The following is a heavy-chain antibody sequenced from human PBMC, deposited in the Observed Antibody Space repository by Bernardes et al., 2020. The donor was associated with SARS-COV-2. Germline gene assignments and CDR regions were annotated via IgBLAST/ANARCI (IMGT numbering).Heavy chain of an antibody. J-gene: IGHJ4*02. Sequence: GGSLRLSCSDSGFTFSNYVMHWVRQAPGKGVEYVSAISINGDHTFYVDSVQGRFIISRDDSKNILYLQMSSLRVEDTAIYFCVKGSVAVAGVDYWGQGTLVTVSS. CDR1: GFTFSNYV. V-gene: IGHV3-64D*06. D-gene: IGHD6-19*01. CDR2: ISINGDHT. CDR3: VKGSVAVAGVDY.